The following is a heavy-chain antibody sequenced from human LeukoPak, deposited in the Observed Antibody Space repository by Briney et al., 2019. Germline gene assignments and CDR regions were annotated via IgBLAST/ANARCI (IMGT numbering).Heavy chain of an antibody. J-gene: IGHJ4*02. CDR3: ARVRNYCGGDCYRFDY. V-gene: IGHV4-31*03. Sequence: PSETLSLTCTVSGGSISSGGYYWSWIRQHPGKGLEWIGYIYYSGSTYYNPSLKSRVTISVDTSKNQFSLKLSSVTAADTAVYYCARVRNYCGGDCYRFDYWGQGTLVTVSS. D-gene: IGHD2-21*02. CDR1: GGSISSGGYY. CDR2: IYYSGST.